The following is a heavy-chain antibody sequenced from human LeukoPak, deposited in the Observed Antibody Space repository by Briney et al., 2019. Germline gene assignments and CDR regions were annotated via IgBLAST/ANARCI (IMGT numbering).Heavy chain of an antibody. Sequence: GASVKVSCKASGYTFSTYGITWVRQAPGQGLEWMGWISAYNDNTSYAQKIQDRVTMTTDTSTSTAYMELRSLRSDDTAVYYCAREGGYSSGWYWFDYWGQGTLVTVSS. V-gene: IGHV1-18*01. CDR3: AREGGYSSGWYWFDY. D-gene: IGHD6-19*01. CDR1: GYTFSTYG. J-gene: IGHJ4*02. CDR2: ISAYNDNT.